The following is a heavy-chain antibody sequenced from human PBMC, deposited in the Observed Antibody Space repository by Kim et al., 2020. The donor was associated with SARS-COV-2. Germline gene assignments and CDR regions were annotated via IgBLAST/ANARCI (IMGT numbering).Heavy chain of an antibody. D-gene: IGHD1-1*01. CDR1: GGSISSSSYY. J-gene: IGHJ5*02. Sequence: SETLSLTCTVSGGSISSSSYYWGWIRQPPGKGLEWIGSIYYSGSTYYNPSLKSRVTISVDTSKNQFSLKLSSVTAADTAVYYCARTEPSRDGYNYNWFDPWGQGTLVTVSS. CDR2: IYYSGST. V-gene: IGHV4-39*01. CDR3: ARTEPSRDGYNYNWFDP.